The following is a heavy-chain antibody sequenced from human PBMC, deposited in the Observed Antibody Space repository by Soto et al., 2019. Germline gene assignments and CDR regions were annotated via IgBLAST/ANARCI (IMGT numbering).Heavy chain of an antibody. Sequence: QVQLVQSGAEVKKPGSSVKVSCKASGGPVSSYTLSWVRQAPGQGLEWMGRIIPLLGRATYAGKFQGRVTITANKSTSTVYMDLSSLRSEDTAVYFCAGDSGKSDYAFDFWGQRTLVTVSS. CDR1: GGPVSSYT. D-gene: IGHD4-17*01. V-gene: IGHV1-69*08. J-gene: IGHJ4*02. CDR2: IIPLLGRA. CDR3: AGDSGKSDYAFDF.